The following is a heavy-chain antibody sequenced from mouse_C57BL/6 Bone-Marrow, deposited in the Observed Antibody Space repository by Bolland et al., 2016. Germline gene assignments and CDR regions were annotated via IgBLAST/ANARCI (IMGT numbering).Heavy chain of an antibody. J-gene: IGHJ3*01. V-gene: IGHV5-6*01. CDR3: ARHPLRSIAY. Sequence: YYPDSVKGRFTISRDNAKNTLYLQMSSLKSEDTAMYYCARHPLRSIAYWGQGTLV.